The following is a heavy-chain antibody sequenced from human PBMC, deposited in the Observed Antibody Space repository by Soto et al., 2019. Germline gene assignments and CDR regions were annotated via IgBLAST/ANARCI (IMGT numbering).Heavy chain of an antibody. CDR1: GDSISSSYY. J-gene: IGHJ4*02. D-gene: IGHD3-10*01. Sequence: SETLSLTCTVSGDSISSSYYWGWVRQPPGKGLECIGAVYYTGFTYYNPSLKSRLTISLDTSKNQFSLRLSSVTAADTAVYYCARAGAMVRGVIITPAGFDYWGQGTLVTVSS. CDR3: ARAGAMVRGVIITPAGFDY. V-gene: IGHV4-38-2*02. CDR2: VYYTGFT.